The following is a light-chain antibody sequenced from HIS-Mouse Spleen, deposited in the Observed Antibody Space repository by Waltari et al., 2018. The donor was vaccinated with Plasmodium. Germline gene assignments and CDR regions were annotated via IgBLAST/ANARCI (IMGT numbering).Light chain of an antibody. Sequence: EIVMTQSPATLSVSPGERATLSCRASQSVSSNLAWSQQKPGQAPRLLIYGASTRATGIPARFSGSGSGTECTLTISSLQSEDFAGYYCQQYNNWSFTFGPGTKVDIK. V-gene: IGKV3-15*01. J-gene: IGKJ3*01. CDR2: GAS. CDR3: QQYNNWSFT. CDR1: QSVSSN.